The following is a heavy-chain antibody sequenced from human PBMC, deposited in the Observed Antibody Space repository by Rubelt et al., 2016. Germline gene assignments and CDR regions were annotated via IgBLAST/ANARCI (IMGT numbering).Heavy chain of an antibody. CDR2: INPSGGST. Sequence: WMGIINPSGGSTSYAQKFQGRVTMTRDTSTSTVYMELSSLRSEDTAVYYCARQWFGELFADYWGQGTLVTVSS. CDR3: ARQWFGELFADY. J-gene: IGHJ4*02. V-gene: IGHV1-46*01. D-gene: IGHD3-10*01.